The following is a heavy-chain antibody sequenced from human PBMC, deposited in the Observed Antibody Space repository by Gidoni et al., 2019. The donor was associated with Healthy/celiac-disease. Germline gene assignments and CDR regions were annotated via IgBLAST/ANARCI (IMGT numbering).Heavy chain of an antibody. CDR1: GFTFSSYG. Sequence: EVQLLESGGGLVQPGGSLRLSCAASGFTFSSYGMSWARQAPGKGLEWVSAISGSGGSTYYAESVKGRFTISRDNSKNTLYLQMNSLRAEDTAVYYCAKAGGSLSPQFGDPSYWGQGTLVTVSS. J-gene: IGHJ4*02. CDR2: ISGSGGST. V-gene: IGHV3-23*01. CDR3: AKAGGSLSPQFGDPSY. D-gene: IGHD3-10*01.